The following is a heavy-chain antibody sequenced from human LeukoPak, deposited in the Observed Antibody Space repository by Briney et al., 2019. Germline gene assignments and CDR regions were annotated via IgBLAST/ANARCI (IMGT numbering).Heavy chain of an antibody. J-gene: IGHJ6*03. Sequence: GASVKVSCKASGGTFSSYAISWVRQAPGQGLEWMGGIIPIFGTANYAQKFQGRVTITTDESTSTAYMELSSLRSEDTAVYYCALSGYDFHYYYYYYMDVWGKGTTVTVSS. CDR1: GGTFSSYA. CDR3: ALSGYDFHYYYYYYMDV. V-gene: IGHV1-69*05. CDR2: IIPIFGTA. D-gene: IGHD5-12*01.